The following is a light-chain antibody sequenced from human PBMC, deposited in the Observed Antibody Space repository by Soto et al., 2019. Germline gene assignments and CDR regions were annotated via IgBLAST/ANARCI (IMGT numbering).Light chain of an antibody. J-gene: IGKJ2*01. Sequence: EIVMTQSPGTLSVSPGERATLSCRAGQGVTTNFAWYQQKSGQSPRLLIYDVSIRATGVPARFSGTGSETDFTLTISGLQSEDSAVYYCQQYDDWPPFTFGQGTKLEIK. CDR2: DVS. CDR3: QQYDDWPPFT. CDR1: QGVTTN. V-gene: IGKV3-15*01.